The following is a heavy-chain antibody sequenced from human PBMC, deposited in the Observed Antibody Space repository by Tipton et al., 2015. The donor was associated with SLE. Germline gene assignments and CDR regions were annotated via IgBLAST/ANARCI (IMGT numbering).Heavy chain of an antibody. J-gene: IGHJ1*01. CDR3: ARELTSSGYYLGYFQH. D-gene: IGHD3-22*01. V-gene: IGHV3-48*03. CDR1: GFTFSSYE. Sequence: QLVQSGGGLVQPGGSLRLSCAASGFTFSSYEMNWVRQAPGKGLEWVSYISSNGSTIYYADSVKGRFTISRDNAKNSLYLQMNSLRAEDTAVYYCARELTSSGYYLGYFQHWGQGTLVTVSS. CDR2: ISSNGSTI.